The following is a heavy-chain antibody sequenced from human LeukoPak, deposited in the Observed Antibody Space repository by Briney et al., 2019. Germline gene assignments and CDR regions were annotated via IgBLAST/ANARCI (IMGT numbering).Heavy chain of an antibody. CDR2: IKQDGTEK. D-gene: IGHD3-10*01. Sequence: GGSLRLSCAASGFTFSSYWMSWVRQAPGKGLVWVANIKQDGTEKNYVDSVKGRFTISRDDAKNSLYLQMNSLRAEDTAVYYCTSALRGSGLGNYWGQGTLVTVSS. CDR1: GFTFSSYW. V-gene: IGHV3-7*01. J-gene: IGHJ4*02. CDR3: TSALRGSGLGNY.